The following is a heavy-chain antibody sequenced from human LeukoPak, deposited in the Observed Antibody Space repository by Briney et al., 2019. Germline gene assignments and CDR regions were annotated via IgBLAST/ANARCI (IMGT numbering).Heavy chain of an antibody. CDR1: GGSISSYY. Sequence: SETLSLTCTVSGGSISSYYWSWSRQPPGKGLEWIGYIYYSGSTNYNPSLKSRVTISVDTSKNQFSLKLSSVTAADTAVYYCASQYYGNAFDIWGQGTMVTVSS. CDR3: ASQYYGNAFDI. V-gene: IGHV4-59*08. D-gene: IGHD3-16*01. J-gene: IGHJ3*02. CDR2: IYYSGST.